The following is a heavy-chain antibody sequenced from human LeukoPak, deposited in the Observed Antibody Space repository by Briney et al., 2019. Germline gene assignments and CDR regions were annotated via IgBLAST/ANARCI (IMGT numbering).Heavy chain of an antibody. Sequence: ASVKVSCKVPGYSVSESSMHWVRQAPGQGLEWMGGFDPDDGEIVYAQKFQGRLSMTEDTSTDTAHMELKRLTSDDTAVYYCATWSERGDWLDPWGQGTLVTVSS. CDR2: FDPDDGEI. CDR3: ATWSERGDWLDP. D-gene: IGHD5-24*01. J-gene: IGHJ5*02. CDR1: GYSVSESS. V-gene: IGHV1-24*01.